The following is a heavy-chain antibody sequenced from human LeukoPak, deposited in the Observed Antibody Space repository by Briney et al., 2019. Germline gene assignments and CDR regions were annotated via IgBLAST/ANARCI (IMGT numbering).Heavy chain of an antibody. Sequence: GGSLRLSCAASGFTFSSYSMNWVRQAPGKGLEWVSSISSSSYIYYADSVKGRFTISRDNAKNSLYLQMNSLRAEDTAVYYCASPYSSRWYELCYWGQGTLVTVSS. CDR3: ASPYSSRWYELCY. V-gene: IGHV3-21*01. CDR2: ISSSSYI. CDR1: GFTFSSYS. D-gene: IGHD6-13*01. J-gene: IGHJ4*02.